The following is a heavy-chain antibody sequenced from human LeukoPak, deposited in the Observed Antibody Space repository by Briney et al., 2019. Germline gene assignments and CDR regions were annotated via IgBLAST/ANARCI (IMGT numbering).Heavy chain of an antibody. CDR2: IYYSGNT. J-gene: IGHJ6*02. V-gene: IGHV4-30-4*07. CDR3: ARARFSTSLVQSYYYYYGMDV. Sequence: SQTLSLTCGVSGGSISSGGFSWSWIRQPPGKGLEWIGYIYYSGNTNYNPSPKSRVTMSVDTSKNQFSLKLSSVTAADTAVYYCARARFSTSLVQSYYYYYGMDVWGQGTTVTVSS. CDR1: GGSISSGGFS.